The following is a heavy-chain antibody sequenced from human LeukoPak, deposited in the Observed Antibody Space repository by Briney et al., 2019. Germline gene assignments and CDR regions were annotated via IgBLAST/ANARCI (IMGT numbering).Heavy chain of an antibody. J-gene: IGHJ4*02. CDR1: GFTLSNNW. Sequence: GGSLRLSCAASGFTLSNNWMHWVRQAPGKGLEWVSRISGDGSSTTYADSVKGRFIISRDNAKNTLYLQMNSLRAEDAALYYCARDIAVAGNYFDYWGQGTLVTVSS. D-gene: IGHD6-19*01. CDR2: ISGDGSST. CDR3: ARDIAVAGNYFDY. V-gene: IGHV3-74*01.